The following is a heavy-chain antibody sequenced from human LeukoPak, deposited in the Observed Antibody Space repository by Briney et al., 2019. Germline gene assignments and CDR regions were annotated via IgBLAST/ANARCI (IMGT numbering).Heavy chain of an antibody. CDR1: GFTFSSYW. V-gene: IGHV3-30-3*01. Sequence: GGSLRLSCAASGFTFSSYWTHWVRQAPGKGLEWVAVISYDGSNKYYADSVKGRFTISRDNSKNTLYLQMNSLRAEDTAVYYCARDMGSGYSFDYWGQGTLVTVSS. CDR3: ARDMGSGYSFDY. D-gene: IGHD3-22*01. CDR2: ISYDGSNK. J-gene: IGHJ4*02.